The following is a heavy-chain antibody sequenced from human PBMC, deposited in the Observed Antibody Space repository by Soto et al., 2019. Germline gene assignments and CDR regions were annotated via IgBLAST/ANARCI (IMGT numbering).Heavy chain of an antibody. CDR1: GYSFTNYW. V-gene: IGHV5-51*01. Sequence: GESLKISCQGSGYSFTNYWVGWVRQIPGRGLEWMGIIHPGDSDTRYSPFFQGQVTISADKSISTAYLQWSSLKASDTTVYYCARGFGQQPPDYWGQGTLVTVSS. J-gene: IGHJ4*02. CDR2: IHPGDSDT. CDR3: ARGFGQQPPDY. D-gene: IGHD6-13*01.